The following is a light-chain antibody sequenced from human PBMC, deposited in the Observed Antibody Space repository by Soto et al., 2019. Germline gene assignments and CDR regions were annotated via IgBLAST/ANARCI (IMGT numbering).Light chain of an antibody. CDR2: GDT. V-gene: IGLV1-40*01. CDR1: SSTIGAGFD. J-gene: IGLJ2*01. Sequence: QSVLTQPPSVSGAPGQRVTISCTGSSSTIGAGFDVHWYQQLPGTAPKLLIYGDTNRPSGVPDRFSGSKSGTSASLVITVLQAEDEADYYCQSYDTALSVYVVFGGGTKVTVL. CDR3: QSYDTALSVYVV.